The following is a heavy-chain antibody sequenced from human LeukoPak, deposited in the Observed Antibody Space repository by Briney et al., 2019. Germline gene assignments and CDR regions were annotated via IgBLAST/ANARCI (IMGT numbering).Heavy chain of an antibody. CDR1: GYTFTNYG. V-gene: IGHV1-18*01. D-gene: IGHD6-13*01. CDR3: ARDQSVRLLQTSSTYFKHVFAI. Sequence: AAVKVSCKTSGYTFTNYGISWGRQASGLGLEWMGWISAYNGNTNYAQKVQGRVTMPTDTSTSTAYMELRSLRFDDTAVYYCARDQSVRLLQTSSTYFKHVFAIWGQGSMVTVSS. J-gene: IGHJ3*02. CDR2: ISAYNGNT.